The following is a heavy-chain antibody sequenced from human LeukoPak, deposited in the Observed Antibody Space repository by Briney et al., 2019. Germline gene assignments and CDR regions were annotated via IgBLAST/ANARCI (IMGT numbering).Heavy chain of an antibody. Sequence: ASVKVSCKASGYTFTSYYMHWVRQAPGQGLEWMGIINPSGGSTSYAQKFQGRVTMTRDTSTSTVYMELSSLRSEDTAVYYCAMYYYDSSGYSPLDYWGQGTLVTVSS. CDR1: GYTFTSYY. J-gene: IGHJ4*02. D-gene: IGHD3-22*01. CDR3: AMYYYDSSGYSPLDY. CDR2: INPSGGST. V-gene: IGHV1-46*01.